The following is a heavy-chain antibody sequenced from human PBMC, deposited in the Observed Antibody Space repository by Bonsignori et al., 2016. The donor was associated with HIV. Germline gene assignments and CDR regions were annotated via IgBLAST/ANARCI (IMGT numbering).Heavy chain of an antibody. D-gene: IGHD4-17*01. Sequence: PGKGLEWIGSIYYSGSTYYNPSLKSRVTISVDTSKNQFSLKLSSVTAADTAVYYCARSRGDYDYWGQGTLVTVSS. V-gene: IGHV4-39*07. CDR2: IYYSGST. CDR3: ARSRGDYDY. J-gene: IGHJ4*02.